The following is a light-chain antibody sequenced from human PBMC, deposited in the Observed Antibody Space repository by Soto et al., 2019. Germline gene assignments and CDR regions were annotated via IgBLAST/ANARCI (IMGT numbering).Light chain of an antibody. CDR1: QSVSSSY. V-gene: IGKV3-20*01. J-gene: IGKJ1*01. CDR3: QQYGSSPTA. CDR2: GAS. Sequence: ESVLTQSPVTLSLSPGERATLSCRASQSVSSSYLAWYQQKPGQAPRLLIYGASIRATGIPDRFSGSGSGTDFTLTISRLEPEDFAVYYCQQYGSSPTAFGQGTKVDIK.